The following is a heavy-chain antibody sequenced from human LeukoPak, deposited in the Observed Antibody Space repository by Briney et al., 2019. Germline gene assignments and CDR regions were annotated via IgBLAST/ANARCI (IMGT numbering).Heavy chain of an antibody. D-gene: IGHD2-2*03. V-gene: IGHV4-4*07. CDR3: ARDGLKRRVNWFDP. CDR1: GGSISSYY. CDR2: IYTGGST. Sequence: SETLSLTCTVSGGSISSYYWSWIRQPAGKGLEWIGRIYTGGSTNYNPSLKSRVTMSVDTSKNQFSLKLSSVTAADTAVYYCARDGLKRRVNWFDPWGQGTLVTVSS. J-gene: IGHJ5*02.